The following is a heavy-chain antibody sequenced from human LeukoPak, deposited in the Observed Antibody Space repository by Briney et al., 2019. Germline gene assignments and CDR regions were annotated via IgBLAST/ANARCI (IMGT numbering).Heavy chain of an antibody. Sequence: GSLRLSLAASGFTLSHYGISWVRPAPGKGLEWGSAISGSGGSTYYADSVKGRFTISRDNYKNTLYLQMNSLRAEDTAVYYCAKDITIFGVVENWFDPWGQGTLVTVSS. D-gene: IGHD3-3*01. J-gene: IGHJ5*02. CDR2: ISGSGGST. CDR1: GFTLSHYG. CDR3: AKDITIFGVVENWFDP. V-gene: IGHV3-23*01.